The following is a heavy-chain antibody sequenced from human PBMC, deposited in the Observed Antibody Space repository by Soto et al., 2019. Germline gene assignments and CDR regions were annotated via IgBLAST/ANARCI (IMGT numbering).Heavy chain of an antibody. J-gene: IGHJ6*02. D-gene: IGHD3-3*01. Sequence: EASVKVSCKASGYTFTGYYMHWVRQAPGQGLEWMGWINPNSGGTNYAQKFQGWVTMTRDTSISTAYMELSRLRSDDTAVYYCARGSGFLEWLSLGGGPSAGDYYYGMDVWGQGTTVTVSS. V-gene: IGHV1-2*04. CDR3: ARGSGFLEWLSLGGGPSAGDYYYGMDV. CDR1: GYTFTGYY. CDR2: INPNSGGT.